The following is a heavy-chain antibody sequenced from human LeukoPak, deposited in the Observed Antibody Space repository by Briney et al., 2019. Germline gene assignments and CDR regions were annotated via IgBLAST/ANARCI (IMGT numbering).Heavy chain of an antibody. D-gene: IGHD2-15*01. CDR1: GGSISSYY. J-gene: IGHJ4*02. CDR2: IYYSGST. V-gene: IGHV4-59*01. Sequence: SETLSLTCTVSGGSISSYYWSWIRQPPGKGLEWIGYIYYSGSTNYNPSLKSRVTISVDTSKNQFSLKLSSVTAADTAVYYCARVSVSCGSCVDYWGQGTLVTVSS. CDR3: ARVSVSCGSCVDY.